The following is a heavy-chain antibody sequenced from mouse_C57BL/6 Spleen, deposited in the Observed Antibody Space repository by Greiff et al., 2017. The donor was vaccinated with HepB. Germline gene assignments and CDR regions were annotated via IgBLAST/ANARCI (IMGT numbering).Heavy chain of an antibody. CDR3: ARYGYSNEDGYYYVMDY. V-gene: IGHV7-3*01. CDR1: GFTFTDYY. D-gene: IGHD2-5*01. J-gene: IGHJ4*01. CDR2: IRNKANGYTT. Sequence: EVMLVESGGGLVQPGGSLSLSCAASGFTFTDYYMSWVRQPPGKALEWLGFIRNKANGYTTEYSASVKGRFTISRANSQSILYLQMNALIAEDSATYCCARYGYSNEDGYYYVMDYWGQGTSVTVSS.